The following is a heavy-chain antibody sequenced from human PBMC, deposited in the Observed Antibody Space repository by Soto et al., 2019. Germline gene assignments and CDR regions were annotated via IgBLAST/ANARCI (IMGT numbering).Heavy chain of an antibody. CDR2: ISGTGGRT. J-gene: IGHJ6*03. V-gene: IGHV3-23*01. Sequence: EVQLLESGGGLVQPGGSLRLSCAASGFTFSSYALTWVRQAPGKGLEWVSAISGTGGRTYYADSVKGRFTISRDNSKNTLYLQMNSLRAEDSAVYYCAKSPIAVLPATEPHYYYYYYMDVWGKGTTVTVSS. CDR1: GFTFSSYA. D-gene: IGHD2-2*01. CDR3: AKSPIAVLPATEPHYYYYYYMDV.